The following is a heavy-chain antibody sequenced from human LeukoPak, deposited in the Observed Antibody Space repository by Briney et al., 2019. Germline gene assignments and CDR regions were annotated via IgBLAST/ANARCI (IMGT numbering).Heavy chain of an antibody. CDR1: GFTFSSYA. CDR2: ISGSVGST. Sequence: PGGSLRLSCAASGFTFSSYAMSWVRQAPGKGLEWVSAISGSVGSTYYADSVKGRFTISRDNSKNTLYLQMNSLRAEDTAVYYCAKHLGAAAGPTDYYYYMDVWGKGTTVTVSS. J-gene: IGHJ6*03. D-gene: IGHD6-13*01. V-gene: IGHV3-23*01. CDR3: AKHLGAAAGPTDYYYYMDV.